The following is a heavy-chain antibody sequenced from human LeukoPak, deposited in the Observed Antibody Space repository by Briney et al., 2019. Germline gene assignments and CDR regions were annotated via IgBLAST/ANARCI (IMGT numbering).Heavy chain of an antibody. CDR2: IKSKTDDGTA. J-gene: IGHJ4*02. D-gene: IGHD3-9*01. Sequence: GGSLRLSCAVSGFTFSDAWMSWVRQAPGKGLEWVGRIKSKTDDGTADYAAPVKGRFTMSRDDSKNTVYLQMDRLQTEDTAVYYCTTDLTWLFNFAYWGQGTLVTVSS. CDR1: GFTFSDAW. CDR3: TTDLTWLFNFAY. V-gene: IGHV3-15*01.